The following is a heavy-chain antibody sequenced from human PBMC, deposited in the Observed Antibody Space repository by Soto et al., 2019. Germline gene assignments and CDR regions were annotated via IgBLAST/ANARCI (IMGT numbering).Heavy chain of an antibody. CDR2: IHHSGST. D-gene: IGHD5-12*01. CDR3: AREADGGYALDR. V-gene: IGHV4-4*02. Sequence: QVQLQESGPGLVKPSGTLSLTCAASGGPINSRWWSWVRQPPGKGLQWIVEIHHSGSTNYNPSLKSRVTIFIDKSKNQFSLNLSSVTAADTAVYYCAREADGGYALDRWGQGTLVTVSS. CDR1: GGPINSRW. J-gene: IGHJ5*02.